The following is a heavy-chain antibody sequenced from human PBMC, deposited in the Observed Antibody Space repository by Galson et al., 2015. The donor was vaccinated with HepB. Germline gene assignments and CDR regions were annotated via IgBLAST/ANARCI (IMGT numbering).Heavy chain of an antibody. CDR3: AKEERGDYVGDYMDV. CDR2: ISYDGSNK. J-gene: IGHJ6*03. CDR1: GFTFSSYG. Sequence: SLRLSCAASGFTFSSYGMHWVRQAPGKGLEWVAVISYDGSNKYYADSVKGRFTISRDNSKNTLYLQMNSLRAEDTAVYYCAKEERGDYVGDYMDVWGKGTTVTVSS. D-gene: IGHD4-17*01. V-gene: IGHV3-30*18.